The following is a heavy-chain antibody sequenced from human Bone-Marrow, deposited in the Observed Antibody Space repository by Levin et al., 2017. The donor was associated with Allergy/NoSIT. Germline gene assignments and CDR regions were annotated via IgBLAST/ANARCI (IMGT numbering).Heavy chain of an antibody. CDR3: AKDFLPGSKGYYGMDV. CDR2: ISYDGSNK. V-gene: IGHV3-30*18. J-gene: IGHJ6*02. D-gene: IGHD3-10*01. CDR1: GFTFSSYG. Sequence: GGSLRLSCAASGFTFSSYGMHWVRQAPGKGLEWVAVISYDGSNKYYADSVKGRFTISRDNSKNTLYLQMNSLRAEDTAVYYCAKDFLPGSKGYYGMDVWGQGTTVTVSS.